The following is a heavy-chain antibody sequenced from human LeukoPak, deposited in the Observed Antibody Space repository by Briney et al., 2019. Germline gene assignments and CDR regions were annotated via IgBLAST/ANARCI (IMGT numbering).Heavy chain of an antibody. CDR2: IYYSGST. Sequence: PSETPSLTCTVSGGSISSYYWSWIRQPPGKGLEWIGYIYYSGSTNYNPSLKSRVTISVDTSKNQFSLKLSSVTAADTAVYYCATADRGGNSRHWGQGTLVTVSS. V-gene: IGHV4-59*01. CDR3: ATADRGGNSRH. D-gene: IGHD4-23*01. J-gene: IGHJ4*02. CDR1: GGSISSYY.